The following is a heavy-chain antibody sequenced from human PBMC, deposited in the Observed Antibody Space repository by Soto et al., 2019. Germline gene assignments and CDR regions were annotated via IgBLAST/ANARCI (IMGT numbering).Heavy chain of an antibody. J-gene: IGHJ4*02. V-gene: IGHV3-30-3*01. D-gene: IGHD6-19*01. Sequence: QVQLVESGGGVVQPGRSLRLSCAASGFTFSSYAMHWVRQAPGKGLEWVAVISYDGSNKYYADSVKGRFTISRDNSKNTLYLQMNSLRAEDTAVYYCARARVAVPPDYWGQGTLVTVSS. CDR1: GFTFSSYA. CDR3: ARARVAVPPDY. CDR2: ISYDGSNK.